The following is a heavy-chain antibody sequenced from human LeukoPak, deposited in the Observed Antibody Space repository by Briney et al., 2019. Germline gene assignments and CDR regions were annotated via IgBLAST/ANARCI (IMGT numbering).Heavy chain of an antibody. CDR2: IYYSGST. CDR3: AKGVVIAPQTFDY. J-gene: IGHJ4*02. D-gene: IGHD2-21*01. V-gene: IGHV4-59*01. Sequence: SETLSLTCTVSGESISGFYWTWIRQPPGKGLEWIGYIYYSGSTNYNPSLKSRVTISVDTSKNQFSLKLSSVTAADTAVYYCAKGVVIAPQTFDYWGQGTLVTVSS. CDR1: GESISGFY.